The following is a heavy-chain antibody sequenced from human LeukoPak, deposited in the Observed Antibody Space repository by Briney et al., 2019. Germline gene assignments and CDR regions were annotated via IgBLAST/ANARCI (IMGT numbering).Heavy chain of an antibody. CDR1: GFTVSSNY. CDR2: IFSGRNT. V-gene: IGHV3-53*05. Sequence: GGSLRLSCAASGFTVSSNYMSWVRQAPGKGLDWVLVIFSGRNTYYADSVKGRFTISTDNSKNTLDLQMNSLRAEDTAVYYCARTVPGYCSGGSCLGYWGQGTLVTVSS. D-gene: IGHD2-15*01. J-gene: IGHJ4*02. CDR3: ARTVPGYCSGGSCLGY.